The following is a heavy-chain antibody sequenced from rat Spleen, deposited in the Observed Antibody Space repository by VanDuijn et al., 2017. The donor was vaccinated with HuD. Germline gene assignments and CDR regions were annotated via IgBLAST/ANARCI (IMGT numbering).Heavy chain of an antibody. CDR1: GFTFSNYY. D-gene: IGHD1-11*01. CDR2: INTGGVNT. CDR3: ATEGRFAY. V-gene: IGHV5-25*01. J-gene: IGHJ3*01. Sequence: EVQLVESGGGLVQPGRSMKLSCAVSGFTFSNYYMAWVRQAPTKGLEWVASINTGGVNTYYRGSVKGRFTISRDNAKSTLYLQMDSLRSEDTATYYCATEGRFAYWGQGTLVTVSS.